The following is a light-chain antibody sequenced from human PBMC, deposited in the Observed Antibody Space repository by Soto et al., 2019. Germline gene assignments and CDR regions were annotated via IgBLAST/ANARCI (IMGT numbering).Light chain of an antibody. V-gene: IGLV2-14*01. CDR2: EVS. J-gene: IGLJ2*01. CDR3: SSYAGSNTVV. Sequence: QSVLTQPASVSGSPGQSITISCTGTSSDVGGYNYVSWYQQNPGKAPKLMIYEVSNRPLGVSNRFSGSKSGNTASLTISGLQAEDEADYYCSSYAGSNTVVFGGGTKLTVL. CDR1: SSDVGGYNY.